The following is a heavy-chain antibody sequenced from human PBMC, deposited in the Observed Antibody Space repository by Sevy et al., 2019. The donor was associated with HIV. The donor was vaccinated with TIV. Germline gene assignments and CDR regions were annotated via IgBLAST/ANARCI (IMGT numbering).Heavy chain of an antibody. D-gene: IGHD3-10*01. Sequence: GGSLRLSCEASGFNFNDHAMSWVRQPPGKGLEWVSSIGGSGRDTYYADSVKGRFAVSRDNDKNTVFLQMKSLRVEDTAIYYCAKEDPGGFQHWGQGTLVTVSS. J-gene: IGHJ1*01. CDR2: IGGSGRDT. CDR1: GFNFNDHA. V-gene: IGHV3-23*01. CDR3: AKEDPGGFQH.